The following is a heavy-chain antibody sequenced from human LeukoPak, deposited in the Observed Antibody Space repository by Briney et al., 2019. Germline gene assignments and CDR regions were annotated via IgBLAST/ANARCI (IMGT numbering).Heavy chain of an antibody. D-gene: IGHD2-2*01. J-gene: IGHJ6*02. CDR1: GGSISSYY. V-gene: IGHV4-4*07. CDR2: IYTSGST. Sequence: SETLSLTCTVSGGSISSYYWSWIRQPAGKGLEWIGRIYTSGSTNYNPSLKSRVTMSVDTSKHQFSLKLSSVTAADTAVYYCARDRDCSSTSCPNYYGMDVWGQGTTVTVSS. CDR3: ARDRDCSSTSCPNYYGMDV.